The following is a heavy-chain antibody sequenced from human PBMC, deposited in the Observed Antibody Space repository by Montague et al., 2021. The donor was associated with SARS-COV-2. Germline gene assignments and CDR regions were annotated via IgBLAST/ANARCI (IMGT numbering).Heavy chain of an antibody. D-gene: IGHD3-9*01. V-gene: IGHV2-70*01. J-gene: IGHJ4*02. Sequence: PALVKPTQTLTLACTFSGFSLSTSGMCVSWIRQPPGKALEWLAPIDWDDDKYYSTSLKTRLTISKDTSKNQAVLTMTNMDPVDTATYYCARTYYDILTGYYTYDYWGQGTLVTVSS. CDR3: ARTYYDILTGYYTYDY. CDR2: IDWDDDK. CDR1: GFSLSTSGMC.